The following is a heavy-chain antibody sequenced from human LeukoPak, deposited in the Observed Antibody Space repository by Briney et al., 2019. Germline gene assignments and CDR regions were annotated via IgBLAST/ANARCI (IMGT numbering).Heavy chain of an antibody. Sequence: GGTLRLSCSASGFTFTTYGMSWVRQAPGKGLEWVSVIYSGGSTYYADSVKGRFTISRDNSKSTLYIQMNSLRAEDTAVYYCARAKPKNMVRGLIMRRESRYYFDYWGQGTLVTVSS. D-gene: IGHD3-10*01. J-gene: IGHJ4*02. CDR1: GFTFTTYG. CDR2: IYSGGST. V-gene: IGHV3-53*01. CDR3: ARAKPKNMVRGLIMRRESRYYFDY.